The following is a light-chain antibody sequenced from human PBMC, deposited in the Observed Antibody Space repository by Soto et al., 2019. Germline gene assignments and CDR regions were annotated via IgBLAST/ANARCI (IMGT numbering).Light chain of an antibody. CDR3: SSYTSTSTLVV. CDR1: SSDIGGYDY. V-gene: IGLV2-14*01. Sequence: QSALTQPASVSGSPGQSITISCTGTSSDIGGYDYVSWYQQYPGKVPKLMIYDVTNRVSGVPSRFSASKSGDTASLTISGLQAEDEADYYCSSYTSTSTLVVFGGGTKLTVL. J-gene: IGLJ2*01. CDR2: DVT.